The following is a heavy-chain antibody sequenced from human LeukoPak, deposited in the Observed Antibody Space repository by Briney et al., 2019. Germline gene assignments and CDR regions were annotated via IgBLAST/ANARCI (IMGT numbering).Heavy chain of an antibody. J-gene: IGHJ4*02. D-gene: IGHD2-2*01. Sequence: VSVKVSCKASGYTFTSYDINWVRQATGQGLEWMGWMNPNSGNTGYAQKLQGRVTMTRNTSISTAYMELSSLRSEDTAVYYCARSYCSSISCRLDYWGQGTLVTVSS. CDR3: ARSYCSSISCRLDY. CDR1: GYTFTSYD. V-gene: IGHV1-8*01. CDR2: MNPNSGNT.